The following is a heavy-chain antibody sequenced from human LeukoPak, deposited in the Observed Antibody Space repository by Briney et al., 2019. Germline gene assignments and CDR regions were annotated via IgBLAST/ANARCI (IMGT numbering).Heavy chain of an antibody. D-gene: IGHD3-10*01. Sequence: GGSLRLSCAASGFTFSSYAMSWVRQAPGKGLEWVSAISGSGGSTYYADSVKGRFTISRDNSKNTLYLQMNSLRAEDTAVYYCATMPAYLLWFGELLSFFDYWGQGTLVTVSS. CDR3: ATMPAYLLWFGELLSFFDY. CDR2: ISGSGGST. J-gene: IGHJ4*02. V-gene: IGHV3-23*01. CDR1: GFTFSSYA.